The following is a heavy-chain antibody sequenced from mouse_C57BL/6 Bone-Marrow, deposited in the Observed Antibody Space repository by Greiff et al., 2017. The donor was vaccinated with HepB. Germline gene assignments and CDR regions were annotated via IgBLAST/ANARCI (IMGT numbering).Heavy chain of an antibody. CDR1: GFTFSNYW. CDR3: TEGTGPYYFDY. Sequence: EVKLMESGGGLVQPGGSMKLSCVASGFTFSNYWMNWVRQSPEKGLEWVAQIRLKSDNYATHYAESVKGGFTISKDDAKSSVYLQMNNLRAEDTGIYYCTEGTGPYYFDYWGQGTTLTVSA. D-gene: IGHD4-1*01. CDR2: IRLKSDNYAT. J-gene: IGHJ2*01. V-gene: IGHV6-3*01.